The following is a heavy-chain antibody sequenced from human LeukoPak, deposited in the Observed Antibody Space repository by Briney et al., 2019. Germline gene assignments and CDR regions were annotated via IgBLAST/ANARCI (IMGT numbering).Heavy chain of an antibody. CDR1: GGSISSGSYY. D-gene: IGHD5-12*01. CDR2: LYTSGST. J-gene: IGHJ4*02. Sequence: PSETLSLTCTVSGGSISSGSYYWSWIRQPAGKGLEWIGRLYTSGSTNYNPSLKSRVTISVDTSKNQFSLKLSSVTAADTAVYYCARVSPLVATILFDYWGQGTLVTVSS. CDR3: ARVSPLVATILFDY. V-gene: IGHV4-61*02.